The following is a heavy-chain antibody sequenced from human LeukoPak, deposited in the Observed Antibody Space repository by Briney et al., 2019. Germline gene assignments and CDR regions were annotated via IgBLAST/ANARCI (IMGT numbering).Heavy chain of an antibody. Sequence: SETLSLTCTVSGGSISSYYWSWIRQPPGKGLEWIGYIYYSGSTNYNPSLKSRVSISVETSKNQFSLKLSSVTAADTAVYYCARRTIVVVNTFDYWGQGTLVTVSS. D-gene: IGHD3-22*01. J-gene: IGHJ4*02. CDR1: GGSISSYY. CDR3: ARRTIVVVNTFDY. CDR2: IYYSGST. V-gene: IGHV4-59*08.